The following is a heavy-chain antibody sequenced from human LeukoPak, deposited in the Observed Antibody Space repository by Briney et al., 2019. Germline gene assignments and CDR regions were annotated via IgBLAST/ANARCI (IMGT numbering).Heavy chain of an antibody. CDR1: GYSSTSYW. J-gene: IGHJ6*04. Sequence: GESLKISCKGSGYSSTSYWISWVRQMPGKGLEWMGIIYPGDSDTRYSPSFQGQVTISADKSISTAYLQWSSLKASDTAMYYCARAPLGGGWPFHGMDVWGKGTTVTVSS. CDR2: IYPGDSDT. V-gene: IGHV5-51*01. D-gene: IGHD6-19*01. CDR3: ARAPLGGGWPFHGMDV.